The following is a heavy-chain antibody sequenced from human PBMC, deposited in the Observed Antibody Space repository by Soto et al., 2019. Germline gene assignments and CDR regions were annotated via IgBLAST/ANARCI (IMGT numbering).Heavy chain of an antibody. CDR3: ASVTMVRGVSKSLFDY. D-gene: IGHD3-10*01. J-gene: IGHJ4*02. CDR2: IYYSGST. V-gene: IGHV4-39*01. Sequence: SETLSLTCTVSGGSISSSSYYWGWIRQPPGKGLEWIGSIYYSGSTYYNPSLKSRVTISVDTSKNQFSLKLSSVTAADTAVYYCASVTMVRGVSKSLFDYWGQGTLVTVSS. CDR1: GGSISSSSYY.